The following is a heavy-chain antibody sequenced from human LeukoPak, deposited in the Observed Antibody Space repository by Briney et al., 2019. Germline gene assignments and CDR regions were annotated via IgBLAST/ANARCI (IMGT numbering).Heavy chain of an antibody. Sequence: GGSLRLSCATSGFTFSNYWMHWVRQAPGKGLVWVSRIRGDGSMTNYADSVKGRFTISRDNAKNTLYLQMNSLRLEDTAVYYCARENLAAAADYWGQGTVVTVSS. D-gene: IGHD6-25*01. CDR3: ARENLAAAADY. J-gene: IGHJ4*02. V-gene: IGHV3-74*01. CDR2: IRGDGSMT. CDR1: GFTFSNYW.